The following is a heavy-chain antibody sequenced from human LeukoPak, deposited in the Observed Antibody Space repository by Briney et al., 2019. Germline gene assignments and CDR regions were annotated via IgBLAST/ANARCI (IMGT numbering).Heavy chain of an antibody. J-gene: IGHJ4*02. Sequence: GGSLRLSCAASGFTVTVNSKYMTWVRQAPGKGLEWVSVIYSSGNTYYADSVKGRFTISRDNAKNSLYLQMNSLRAEDTAVYYCARYCSSTSCYDYWGQGTLVTVSS. CDR2: IYSSGNT. CDR1: GFTVTVNSKY. CDR3: ARYCSSTSCYDY. V-gene: IGHV3-53*01. D-gene: IGHD2-2*01.